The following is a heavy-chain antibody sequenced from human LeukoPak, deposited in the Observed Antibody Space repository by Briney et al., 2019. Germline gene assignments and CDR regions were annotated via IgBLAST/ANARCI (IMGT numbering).Heavy chain of an antibody. CDR2: ISWNSGSI. J-gene: IGHJ4*02. Sequence: GRSLRLSCAASGFTFDDYAMHWVRQAPGKGLEWVSGISWNSGSIGYANSVKGRFTISRDNAKNSLYLQMNSLRAEDMALYYCIRASYSGFDEGYFDYWGQGTLVTVSS. CDR1: GFTFDDYA. D-gene: IGHD5-12*01. V-gene: IGHV3-9*03. CDR3: IRASYSGFDEGYFDY.